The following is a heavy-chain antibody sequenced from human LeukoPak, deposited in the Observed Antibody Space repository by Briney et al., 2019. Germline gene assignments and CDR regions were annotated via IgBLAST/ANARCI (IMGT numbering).Heavy chain of an antibody. J-gene: IGHJ4*02. CDR3: ARDWDIWLQSRFDY. V-gene: IGHV3-11*06. Sequence: GGSLRLSCATSGFTFSDYYMSWIRQAPGKGLEWVSYISSSGTYINSADSVKGRFTISRDNAKNSLYLQMNSLRAEDTAVYYCARDWDIWLQSRFDYWGQGTLVTVSS. D-gene: IGHD5-24*01. CDR2: ISSSGTYI. CDR1: GFTFSDYY.